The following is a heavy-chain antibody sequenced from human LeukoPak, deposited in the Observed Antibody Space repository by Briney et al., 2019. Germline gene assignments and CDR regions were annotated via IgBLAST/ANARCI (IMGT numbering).Heavy chain of an antibody. D-gene: IGHD6-19*01. CDR1: GFTFSSYG. V-gene: IGHV3-30*02. CDR2: IRYDGSNK. J-gene: IGHJ4*02. Sequence: GGSLRLSCAASGFTFSSYGMHWVRQAPGKGLEWVAFIRYDGSNKYYADSVKGRFTISRDNSKNTLYLQMNSLRAEDTAVYYCAKDQAVAGIRGKSYFDYWGQGTLVTVSS. CDR3: AKDQAVAGIRGKSYFDY.